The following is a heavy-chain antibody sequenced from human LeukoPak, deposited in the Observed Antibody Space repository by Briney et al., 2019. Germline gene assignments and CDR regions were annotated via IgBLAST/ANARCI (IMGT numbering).Heavy chain of an antibody. CDR1: GFTFSSYA. CDR2: ISGSGGST. D-gene: IGHD3-9*01. J-gene: IGHJ3*02. CDR3: AKSTHLRYFDWSGGAFDI. Sequence: QSGGSLRLSCAASGFTFSSYAMSWVRQAPGKGLEWVSAISGSGGSTYYADSVKGRFTISRDNSKNTLYLQMNSLRAEDTAVYYCAKSTHLRYFDWSGGAFDIWGQGTMVTVSS. V-gene: IGHV3-23*01.